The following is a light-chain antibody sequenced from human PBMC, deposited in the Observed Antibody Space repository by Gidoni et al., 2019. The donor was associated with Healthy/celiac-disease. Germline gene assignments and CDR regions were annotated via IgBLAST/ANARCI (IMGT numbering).Light chain of an antibody. CDR3: CSYAGSYTV. CDR2: DVS. J-gene: IGLJ3*02. CDR1: SSDVGGYNY. Sequence: SALTQPRPVSGSPGQSVTIPCTGTSSDVGGYNYVSWYQQHPGKAPKLMIYDVSKRPSGVPDRFSGPKSGNTASLTISGLQAEDEADYYCCSYAGSYTVFGGGTKLTVL. V-gene: IGLV2-11*01.